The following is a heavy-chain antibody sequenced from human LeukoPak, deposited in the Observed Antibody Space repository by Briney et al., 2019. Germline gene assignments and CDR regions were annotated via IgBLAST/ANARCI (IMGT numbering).Heavy chain of an antibody. CDR1: GYTLTELS. J-gene: IGHJ5*02. CDR3: ATDGSSTSFENWFDP. V-gene: IGHV1-24*01. CDR2: FDPEDGET. Sequence: ASVKVSCKVSGYTLTELSMHWVRQAPGKGLEWMGDFDPEDGETIYAQKFQGRVTMTEDTSTDTAYMELSSLRSEDTAVYYCATDGSSTSFENWFDPWGQGTLVTVSS. D-gene: IGHD2-2*01.